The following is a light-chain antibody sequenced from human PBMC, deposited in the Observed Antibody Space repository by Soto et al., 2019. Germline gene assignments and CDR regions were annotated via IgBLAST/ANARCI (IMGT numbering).Light chain of an antibody. V-gene: IGLV1-40*01. CDR3: QSYDSSLSGLV. CDR2: GNS. Sequence: QSVLTQPPSVSGAPGQRVTISCTGSSSNIGAGYDVHWYQQLPGTAPKLLIYGNSNRPSGVLDRFSGSKSGTSASLAITGLQAEDEADYYCQSYDSSLSGLVFGGGTKVTVL. CDR1: SSNIGAGYD. J-gene: IGLJ2*01.